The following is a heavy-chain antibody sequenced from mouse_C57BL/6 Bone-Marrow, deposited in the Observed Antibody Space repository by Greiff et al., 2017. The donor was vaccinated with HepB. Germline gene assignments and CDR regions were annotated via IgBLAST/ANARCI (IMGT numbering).Heavy chain of an antibody. J-gene: IGHJ4*01. Sequence: QVQLQQSGPGLVQPSQSLSITCTVSGFSLTSYGVHWVRQSPGKGLEWLGVIWRGGSTDYNAAFMSRLSITKDNSKSQVFFKMNSLQAYDTAIYYCAKKGGSRKSYAMDYWGQGTSVTVSS. CDR1: GFSLTSYG. CDR3: AKKGGSRKSYAMDY. CDR2: IWRGGST. D-gene: IGHD1-1*01. V-gene: IGHV2-5*01.